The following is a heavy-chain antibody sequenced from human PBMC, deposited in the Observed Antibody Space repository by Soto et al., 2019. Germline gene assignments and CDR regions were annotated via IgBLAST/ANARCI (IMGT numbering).Heavy chain of an antibody. Sequence: GGSLRLSCAAPTFTFSAYAMTWVRQAPGKGLEWVASVTGNGVGTSYADSLKGRFTISRDNSEKTLYLQMNSLRAEDTAVYYCARDPNGDYVGAFDFWGLGTMVTVSS. CDR3: ARDPNGDYVGAFDF. J-gene: IGHJ3*01. CDR2: VTGNGVGT. V-gene: IGHV3-23*01. D-gene: IGHD4-17*01. CDR1: TFTFSAYA.